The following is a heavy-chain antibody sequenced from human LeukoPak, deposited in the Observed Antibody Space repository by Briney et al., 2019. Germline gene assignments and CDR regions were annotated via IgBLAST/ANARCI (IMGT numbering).Heavy chain of an antibody. CDR1: GFTFSNYN. CDR3: ARDPDAMIGGFDY. V-gene: IGHV3-74*01. D-gene: IGHD3-10*01. J-gene: IGHJ4*02. Sequence: GGSLRLSCAASGFTFSNYNMNWVRQAPGKGLVWVSRINSDGSSTSYADSVKGRFTISRDNAKNTLYLQMNSLRAEDTAVYYCARDPDAMIGGFDYWGQGTLVTVSS. CDR2: INSDGSST.